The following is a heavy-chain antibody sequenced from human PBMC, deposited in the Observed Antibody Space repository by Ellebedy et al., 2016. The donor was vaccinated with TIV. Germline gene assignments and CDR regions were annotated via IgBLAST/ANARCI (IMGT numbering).Heavy chain of an antibody. Sequence: ASVKVSCXASGYIFTTYDINWVRQAKGQGLEWIGWVNPHSGDTGYAQKFQGRVTLTRNTSIRTAYMELSSLRSEDTAVYFCARSYHDTPYNHDFWGQGTLVTVSS. D-gene: IGHD1-14*01. J-gene: IGHJ4*02. V-gene: IGHV1-8*01. CDR1: GYIFTTYD. CDR2: VNPHSGDT. CDR3: ARSYHDTPYNHDF.